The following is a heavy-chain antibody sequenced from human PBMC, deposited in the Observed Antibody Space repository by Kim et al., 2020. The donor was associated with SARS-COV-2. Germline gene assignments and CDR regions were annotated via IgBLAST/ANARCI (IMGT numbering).Heavy chain of an antibody. Sequence: SVKVSCKASGDTFSSYAMSWVRQAPGQGLEWMGGIIPIFGTANYAQKFQGRVTITADESTSTAYMELSSLRSEDTAVYYCASISSSWRLVYYYGRDVWGRGHTLTVPS. CDR3: ASISSSWRLVYYYGRDV. V-gene: IGHV1-69*13. CDR2: IIPIFGTA. J-gene: IGHJ6*02. CDR1: GDTFSSYA. D-gene: IGHD6-13*01.